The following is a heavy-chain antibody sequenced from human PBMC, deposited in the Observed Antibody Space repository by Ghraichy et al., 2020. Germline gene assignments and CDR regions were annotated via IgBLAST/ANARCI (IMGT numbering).Heavy chain of an antibody. CDR1: GLPFSSSA. CDR2: LSGSGGTT. CDR3: AKNVGAGGPNWFDS. D-gene: IGHD6-13*01. V-gene: IGHV3-23*01. J-gene: IGHJ5*01. Sequence: GGSLRLSCAASGLPFSSSAMSWVRQAPGKGLEWISALSGSGGTTYYADSVKGRFTIFRDDSKNTLYLQTNSPRAEDTAIYYCAKNVGAGGPNWFDSWGQGTLVAVSS.